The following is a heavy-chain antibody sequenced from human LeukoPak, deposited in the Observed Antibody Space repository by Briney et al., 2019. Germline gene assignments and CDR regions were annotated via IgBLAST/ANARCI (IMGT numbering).Heavy chain of an antibody. CDR2: IYHSGST. CDR1: GYSISSGYY. D-gene: IGHD4-11*01. V-gene: IGHV4-38-2*02. J-gene: IGHJ5*02. Sequence: SETLSLTCTVSGYSISSGYYWGWIRQPPGRGLEWIGSIYHSGSTYYNPSLKSRVTISVDTSKNQFSLKLSSVTAADTAVYYCAREKHTVTTPWGQGTLVTVSS. CDR3: AREKHTVTTP.